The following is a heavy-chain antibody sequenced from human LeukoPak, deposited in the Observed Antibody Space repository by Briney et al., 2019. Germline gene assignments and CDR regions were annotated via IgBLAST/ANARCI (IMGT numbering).Heavy chain of an antibody. CDR1: GYSFTSYW. Sequence: GESLKISCKGSGYSFTSYWIGWVRQLPGKGLEWMGIIYPGDSDTRYSPSFQGQVTISAGKSISTAYLQWSSLKASDTAMYYCARSTYYYDSSGYYYVYWGQGTLVTVSS. J-gene: IGHJ4*02. CDR2: IYPGDSDT. D-gene: IGHD3-22*01. CDR3: ARSTYYYDSSGYYYVY. V-gene: IGHV5-51*01.